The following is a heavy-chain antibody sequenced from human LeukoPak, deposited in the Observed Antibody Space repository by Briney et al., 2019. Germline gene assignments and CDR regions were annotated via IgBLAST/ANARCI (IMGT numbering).Heavy chain of an antibody. V-gene: IGHV4-39*07. CDR2: IHHSGST. Sequence: SETLSLTCTVSGGSISSSSYYWGWIRQPPGKGLQWIGSIHHSGSTYYNPSLKSRVTISVDTSKNQFSLKLSSVTAADTAVYYCARTSSSGLVGGYYFDYWGQGTLVTVSS. D-gene: IGHD6-19*01. J-gene: IGHJ4*02. CDR3: ARTSSSGLVGGYYFDY. CDR1: GGSISSSSYY.